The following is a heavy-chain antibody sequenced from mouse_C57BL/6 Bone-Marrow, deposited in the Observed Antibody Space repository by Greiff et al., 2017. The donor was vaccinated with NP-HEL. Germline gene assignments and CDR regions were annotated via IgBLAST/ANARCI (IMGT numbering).Heavy chain of an antibody. CDR1: GYSFTGYY. Sequence: EVQLQQSGPELVKPGASVKISCKASGYSFTGYYMNWVKQSPEKSLEWIGEINPSTGGTTYNKKFKAKATLTVDKSSSTAYMQLKSLTSEDSAVYYWARWPSFYDGYYYFDYWGQGTTLTVSS. J-gene: IGHJ2*01. V-gene: IGHV1-42*01. CDR2: INPSTGGT. D-gene: IGHD2-3*01. CDR3: ARWPSFYDGYYYFDY.